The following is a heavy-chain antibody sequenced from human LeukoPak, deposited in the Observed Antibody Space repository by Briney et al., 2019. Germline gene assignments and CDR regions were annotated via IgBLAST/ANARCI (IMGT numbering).Heavy chain of an antibody. J-gene: IGHJ6*02. CDR1: GYTFTSYA. CDR3: ARGVYSSSWYVSYYYYGMDV. V-gene: IGHV1-3*01. CDR2: INAGNGNT. Sequence: ASVKVSCKASGYTFTSYALHWVRQAPGQRLEWMGWINAGNGNTKYSQKFQGRVTITRDTSTSTAYMELRSLRSDDTAVYYCARGVYSSSWYVSYYYYGMDVWGQGTTVTVSS. D-gene: IGHD6-13*01.